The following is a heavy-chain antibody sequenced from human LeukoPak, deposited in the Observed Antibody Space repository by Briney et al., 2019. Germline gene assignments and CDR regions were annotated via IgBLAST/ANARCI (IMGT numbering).Heavy chain of an antibody. J-gene: IGHJ4*02. CDR3: AKDERNWNYNLASQTYD. D-gene: IGHD1-7*01. Sequence: GGSLRLSCAASGFNFRSYGMHWVRQAPGKGLEWVAFIRDDGSNKYYADSVKGRFTVSRDNSKNTLYLQMSSLRAEDTAVYYCAKDERNWNYNLASQTYDWGQGTLVTVSS. V-gene: IGHV3-30*02. CDR1: GFNFRSYG. CDR2: IRDDGSNK.